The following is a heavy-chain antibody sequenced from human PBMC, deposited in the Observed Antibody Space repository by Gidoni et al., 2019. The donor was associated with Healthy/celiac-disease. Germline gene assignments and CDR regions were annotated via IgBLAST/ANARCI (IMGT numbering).Heavy chain of an antibody. Sequence: QVQLVESGGGVVQPGRSLRLSCAASGFTFSSYGMHWVRQAPGKGLEWVAVIWYDGSNKYYADSVKGRFTISRDNSKNTLYLQMNSLRAEDTAVYYCARENSSSWTDYWGQGTLVTVSS. CDR2: IWYDGSNK. CDR3: ARENSSSWTDY. V-gene: IGHV3-33*01. J-gene: IGHJ4*02. D-gene: IGHD6-13*01. CDR1: GFTFSSYG.